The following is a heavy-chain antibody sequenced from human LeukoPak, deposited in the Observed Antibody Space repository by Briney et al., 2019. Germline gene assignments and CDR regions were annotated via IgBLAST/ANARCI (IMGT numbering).Heavy chain of an antibody. J-gene: IGHJ4*02. CDR2: IYHSGST. D-gene: IGHD3-22*01. CDR3: ARRPGQYYYDSSGYSYYFDY. Sequence: PSETLSLTCAVSGYSISSGYYWGWIRQPPGKGLEGIGSIYHSGSTYYNPSLKSRVTISVDTSKNQFSLKLSSVTAADTAVYYCARRPGQYYYDSSGYSYYFDYWGQGTLVTVSS. CDR1: GYSISSGYY. V-gene: IGHV4-38-2*01.